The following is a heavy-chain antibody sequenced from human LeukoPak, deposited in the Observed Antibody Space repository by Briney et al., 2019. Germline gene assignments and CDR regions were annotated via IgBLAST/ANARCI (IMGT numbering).Heavy chain of an antibody. CDR3: TRAGYCSGGSCYGDNAFDM. V-gene: IGHV4-59*01. CDR1: GGSISTYY. J-gene: IGHJ3*02. D-gene: IGHD2-15*01. CDR2: VYYTGGT. Sequence: SETLSLTCTVSGGSISTYYWTWIRQPPGQGLEWIGFVYYTGGTSYNPSLKSRLTMSVDTSKNQFSLKLNSVTAADTAVYYCTRAGYCSGGSCYGDNAFDMWGQGTMVTVSS.